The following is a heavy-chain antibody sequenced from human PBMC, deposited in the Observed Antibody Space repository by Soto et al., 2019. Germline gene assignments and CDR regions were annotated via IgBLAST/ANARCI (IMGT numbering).Heavy chain of an antibody. J-gene: IGHJ3*02. CDR1: GYTFTSYD. D-gene: IGHD3-22*01. CDR3: ARDPYDSSGYYSYDAFDI. Sequence: ASVKVSCKASGYTFTSYDINWVRQATGQGLEWMGWMNPNSGNTGYAQKFQGRVTMTRNTSISTAYMELSSLRSEDTAVYYCARDPYDSSGYYSYDAFDIWGQGTMVTVSS. V-gene: IGHV1-8*01. CDR2: MNPNSGNT.